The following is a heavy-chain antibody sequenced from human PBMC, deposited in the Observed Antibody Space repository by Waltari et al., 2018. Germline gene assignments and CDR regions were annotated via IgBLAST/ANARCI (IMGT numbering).Heavy chain of an antibody. Sequence: QVQLVQSGAEVKKPGASVKVSCKASGYTFTGYYMHWVRQAPGQGLEWMGRINPNSGGTNYAQKFKGRVTMTRDTSISTAYMELSRLRSDDTAVYYCWIAWGDGDYGVDYWGQGTLVTVSS. CDR3: WIAWGDGDYGVDY. V-gene: IGHV1-2*02. CDR2: INPNSGGT. CDR1: GYTFTGYY. D-gene: IGHD4-17*01. J-gene: IGHJ4*02.